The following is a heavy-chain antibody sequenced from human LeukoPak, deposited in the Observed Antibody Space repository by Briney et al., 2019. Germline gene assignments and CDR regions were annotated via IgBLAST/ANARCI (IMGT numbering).Heavy chain of an antibody. V-gene: IGHV3-7*01. Sequence: PGGSLRLSCTVSGFIFSDFSMSWVRQAPGKGLEWVAKMSEDGNEIFYVDSVKGRFTISRDNTKKSLYLQLNSLRPEDSAVYYCARPRGCGSARCNNFDYWGQGTQVTVSS. J-gene: IGHJ4*02. CDR3: ARPRGCGSARCNNFDY. CDR1: GFIFSDFS. CDR2: MSEDGNEI. D-gene: IGHD2-2*01.